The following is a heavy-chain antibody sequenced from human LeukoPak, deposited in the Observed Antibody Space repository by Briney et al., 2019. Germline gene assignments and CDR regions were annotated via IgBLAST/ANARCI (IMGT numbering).Heavy chain of an antibody. Sequence: PGGSLRLSCAASGFTFSSYAMGWVRQAPGKGLQWVSAISGGGSSTYYADSVKGRFTISRDNSKNTLFLQMNSLRAEDTAVYYCAKDYYDSSGPSFDYWGQGTLVTVSS. J-gene: IGHJ4*02. CDR2: ISGGGSST. CDR1: GFTFSSYA. D-gene: IGHD3-22*01. CDR3: AKDYYDSSGPSFDY. V-gene: IGHV3-23*01.